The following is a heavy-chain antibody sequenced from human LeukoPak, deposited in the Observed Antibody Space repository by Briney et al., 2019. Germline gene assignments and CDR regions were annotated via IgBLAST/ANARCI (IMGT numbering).Heavy chain of an antibody. CDR3: ARGLVLDY. CDR2: INHSGST. CDR1: GGSFSGYY. V-gene: IGHV4-34*01. D-gene: IGHD3-10*01. J-gene: IGHJ4*02. Sequence: SETLSLTCAVYGGSFSGYYWSWSRQPPGKGLGWIGEINHSGSTNYNPSLKRRVTISVGTSKNQFSLKLSSVTAADTAVYYCARGLVLDYWGQGTLVTVSS.